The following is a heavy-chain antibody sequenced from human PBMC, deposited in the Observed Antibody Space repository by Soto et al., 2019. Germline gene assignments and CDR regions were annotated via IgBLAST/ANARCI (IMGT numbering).Heavy chain of an antibody. V-gene: IGHV1-46*03. Sequence: QVQLVQSGAEVRKPGASVKVSCKASGYTYTSYYMHWVRQAPGQGLEWMGIINPSGGSTSYAQKFQGRVTMTRDTSTSTVYMELSSLRSEDTAVYYCARAGWASDYYGSGSYYNSWFDPWGQGTLVTVSS. CDR3: ARAGWASDYYGSGSYYNSWFDP. D-gene: IGHD3-10*01. CDR1: GYTYTSYY. CDR2: INPSGGST. J-gene: IGHJ5*02.